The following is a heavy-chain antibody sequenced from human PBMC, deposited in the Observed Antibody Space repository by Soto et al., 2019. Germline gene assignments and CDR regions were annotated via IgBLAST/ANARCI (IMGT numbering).Heavy chain of an antibody. D-gene: IGHD2-2*01. V-gene: IGHV1-2*04. CDR1: GYTFTGYY. CDR3: ARDGLDVEYCSSTSCYRHYYYMDV. J-gene: IGHJ6*03. CDR2: INPNSGGT. Sequence: ASVKVSCKASGYTFTGYYMHWVRQAPGQGLEWMGWINPNSGGTNYAQKFQGWVTMTGDTSISTAYMELSRLRSDDTAVYYCARDGLDVEYCSSTSCYRHYYYMDVWGKGTTVTVSS.